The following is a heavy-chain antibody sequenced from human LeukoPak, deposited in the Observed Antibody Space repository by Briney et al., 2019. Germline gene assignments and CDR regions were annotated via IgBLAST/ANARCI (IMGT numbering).Heavy chain of an antibody. CDR1: GFSLSTSGVG. CDR3: XXXXXIYYDSSGYYCSDY. D-gene: IGHD3-22*01. V-gene: IGHV2-5*02. Sequence: SGPTLVKPTQTLTLTCTFSGFSLSTSGVGVGWIRQPPGKALEWLALIYWDDDKRYSPSLKSRLTITQDTSKNQVVLKMTNLDPXXXXXXXXXXXXXIYYDSSGYYCSDYWGQGTLVTASS. J-gene: IGHJ4*02. CDR2: IYWDDDK.